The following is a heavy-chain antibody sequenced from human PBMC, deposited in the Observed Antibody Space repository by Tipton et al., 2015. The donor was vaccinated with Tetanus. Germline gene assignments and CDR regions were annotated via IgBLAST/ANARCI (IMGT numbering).Heavy chain of an antibody. CDR2: IYYTGRT. Sequence: LGLTCTVSGGSISNYYWSWIRQPPGKRLEWIGYIYYTGRTDYNPSLKSRVTISLDTSKNQFSLKLSSVTAADTAVYYCARTQGSALIDYWGQGTLVTVSS. V-gene: IGHV4-59*01. CDR3: ARTQGSALIDY. CDR1: GGSISNYY. J-gene: IGHJ4*02. D-gene: IGHD2-8*01.